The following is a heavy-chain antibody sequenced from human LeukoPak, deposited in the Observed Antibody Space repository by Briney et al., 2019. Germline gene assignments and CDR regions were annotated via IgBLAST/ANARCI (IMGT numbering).Heavy chain of an antibody. V-gene: IGHV3-33*01. CDR3: AREFLGGKGYYYYYYMDV. D-gene: IGHD4-23*01. CDR1: GFTFSSYG. CDR2: IWYDGSNK. J-gene: IGHJ6*03. Sequence: PGRSLRLSCAASGFTFSSYGMHWVRQAPGKGLEWVAVIWYDGSNKYYADSVKGRFTISRDNSKNTLYQQMNRLRAEDTAVYYCAREFLGGKGYYYYYYMDVWGKGTTVTVSS.